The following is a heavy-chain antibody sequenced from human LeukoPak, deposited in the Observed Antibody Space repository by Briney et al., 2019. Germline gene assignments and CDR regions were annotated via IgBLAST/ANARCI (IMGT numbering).Heavy chain of an antibody. Sequence: SETLSLTCAVSGGSISSSNNWWSWVRQPPGKGLEWIGEIYHGGGTNYNPSLKSRVTISVDTSKNQFSLKLSSVTAADTAVYYCARRGSTVKGFDYWGQGTLVTVSS. V-gene: IGHV4-4*02. CDR1: GGSISSSNNW. J-gene: IGHJ4*02. CDR2: IYHGGGT. D-gene: IGHD4-11*01. CDR3: ARRGSTVKGFDY.